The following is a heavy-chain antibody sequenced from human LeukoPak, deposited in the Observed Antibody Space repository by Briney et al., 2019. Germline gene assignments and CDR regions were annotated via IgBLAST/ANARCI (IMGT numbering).Heavy chain of an antibody. CDR2: ISHDGSDK. Sequence: AGGSLRLSCTPSGFIFSAYGMHWVRQAPGKGLEWVTAISHDGSDKYYADIVKGRFTNSRDNSRNILYLQMNSLREEDTAVYYCAKDWQWKLLTGSLNIWGQGAMVTVS. CDR3: AKDWQWKLLTGSLNI. CDR1: GFIFSAYG. D-gene: IGHD1-26*01. V-gene: IGHV3-30*18. J-gene: IGHJ3*02.